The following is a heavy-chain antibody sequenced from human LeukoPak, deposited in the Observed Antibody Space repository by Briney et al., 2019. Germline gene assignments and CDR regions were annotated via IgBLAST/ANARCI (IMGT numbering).Heavy chain of an antibody. CDR1: DSSISTDYY. V-gene: IGHV4-38-2*02. D-gene: IGHD6-13*01. CDR3: AREGTHTRTWYHWFDP. Sequence: SETLSLTCTVSDSSISTDYYWGWIRQSPGKGLEWIGSIYHTGPTYYNPSLRGRVTISLDTSKNQFSLTMTSVIAADTAMYYCAREGTHTRTWYHWFDPWGQGTLVTVSS. CDR2: IYHTGPT. J-gene: IGHJ5*02.